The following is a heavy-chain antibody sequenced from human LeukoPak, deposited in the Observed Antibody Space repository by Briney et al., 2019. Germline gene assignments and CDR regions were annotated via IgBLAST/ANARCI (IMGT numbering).Heavy chain of an antibody. CDR1: GGTFSSYA. D-gene: IGHD6-19*01. V-gene: IGHV1-69*04. CDR2: IIPILGIA. CDR3: ARGTYSSGLGHPFDY. J-gene: IGHJ4*02. Sequence: SVKVSCKASGGTFSSYAISWVRQAPGQGLEWMGRIIPILGIANYAQKFQGRVTITADKSTSTAYMELSSLRSEDTAVYYCARGTYSSGLGHPFDYWGQGTLVTVSS.